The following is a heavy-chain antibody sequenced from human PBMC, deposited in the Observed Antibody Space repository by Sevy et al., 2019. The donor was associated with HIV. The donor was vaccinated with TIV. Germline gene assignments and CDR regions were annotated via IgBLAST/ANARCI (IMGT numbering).Heavy chain of an antibody. CDR2: IIPIFGTA. D-gene: IGHD6-13*01. CDR1: GGTFSSYA. J-gene: IGHJ5*02. V-gene: IGHV1-69*01. Sequence: SVKVSCKASGGTFSSYAISWVRQAPGQGLEWMGGIIPIFGTANYAQKFQGRVTITADESTSTAYMELSSLRSEDTAVYYCAREKVSGIAAPPGFDPWGQGTLVTVSS. CDR3: AREKVSGIAAPPGFDP.